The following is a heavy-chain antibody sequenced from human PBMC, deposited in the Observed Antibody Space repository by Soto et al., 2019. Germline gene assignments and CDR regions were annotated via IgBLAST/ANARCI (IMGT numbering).Heavy chain of an antibody. D-gene: IGHD2-2*01. Sequence: GASVKVSCKASGYTFISYGINWVRQAPGQGLEWMGWISPYDGNTNYAQNLQGRVTMTTDTSTSTAYMELRSLRSDDTAVYCCARAKSAAYYFDYWGQGTLVTVSS. J-gene: IGHJ4*02. CDR3: ARAKSAAYYFDY. CDR2: ISPYDGNT. CDR1: GYTFISYG. V-gene: IGHV1-18*01.